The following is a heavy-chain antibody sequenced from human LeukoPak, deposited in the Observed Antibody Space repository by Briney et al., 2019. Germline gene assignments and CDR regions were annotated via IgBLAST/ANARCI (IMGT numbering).Heavy chain of an antibody. Sequence: PGGSLRLSCTVSGLTFSSYDLSWVRQAPGKGLEWVSGISGSGGSTYYADSVKGRFTISRDNSKNTLYLQMNSLRAEDTAVYYCAKGMEDLDYWGQGTLVTVSS. D-gene: IGHD1-1*01. CDR1: GLTFSSYD. CDR2: ISGSGGST. J-gene: IGHJ4*02. CDR3: AKGMEDLDY. V-gene: IGHV3-23*01.